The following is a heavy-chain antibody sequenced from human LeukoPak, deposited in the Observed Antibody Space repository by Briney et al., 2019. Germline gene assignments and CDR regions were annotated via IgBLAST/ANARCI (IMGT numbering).Heavy chain of an antibody. Sequence: GGSLRLSCSASVFTFSSYAMRWVRQAPGKGLEYVSTISSNGFSTYYADSVKGRFTISRDNSKNTLYLQMNSLRAEDTAVYYFAKAGYCGITSCYWLRMDVWGQGTTVTVSS. D-gene: IGHD2-2*01. CDR2: ISSNGFST. V-gene: IGHV3-64*04. CDR1: VFTFSSYA. CDR3: AKAGYCGITSCYWLRMDV. J-gene: IGHJ6*02.